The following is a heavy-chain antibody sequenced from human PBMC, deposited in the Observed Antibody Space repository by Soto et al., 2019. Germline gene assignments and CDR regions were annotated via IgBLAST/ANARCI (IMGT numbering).Heavy chain of an antibody. CDR2: ISSRSDI. J-gene: IGHJ6*02. CDR1: GFIFSNYS. D-gene: IGHD2-2*02. Sequence: SLRLSCAGSGFIFSNYSINWVRQAPGKGLEWVSSISSRSDIYYAESVKGRFTISRDNAKNSVSLQMNSLRAEDTAVYYCAREYTAWPLAYGLDVWGQGTTVTVSS. V-gene: IGHV3-21*01. CDR3: AREYTAWPLAYGLDV.